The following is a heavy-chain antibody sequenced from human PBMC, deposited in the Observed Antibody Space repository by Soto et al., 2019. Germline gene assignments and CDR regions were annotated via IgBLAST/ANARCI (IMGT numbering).Heavy chain of an antibody. J-gene: IGHJ5*02. CDR3: ATLYHFDP. Sequence: GGSLRLSCAASGFTFSNAWMHWVRQAPGKGLEWVGRIKSKTDGGATNYGAPVQGRFTISRDDPRNTLYLQMNSLKTEDTAVYYCATLYHFDPWGQGTLVTVSS. V-gene: IGHV3-15*06. CDR1: GFTFSNAW. CDR2: IKSKTDGGAT. D-gene: IGHD2-2*01.